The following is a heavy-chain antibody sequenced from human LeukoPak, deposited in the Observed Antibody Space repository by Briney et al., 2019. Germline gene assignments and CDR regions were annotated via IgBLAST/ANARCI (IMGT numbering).Heavy chain of an antibody. V-gene: IGHV3-21*01. D-gene: IGHD2-15*01. J-gene: IGHJ4*02. CDR3: AKPTGQWWGGIYYFDY. Sequence: GGSLRLSCAASGFTFSSFSVHWVRQAPGKGLQWVSSISRSGQNIDHADSVNGRFSISRDNARNSLYLQMNSLRAEDTAVYYCAKPTGQWWGGIYYFDYWGQGTLVTVSS. CDR1: GFTFSSFS. CDR2: ISRSGQNI.